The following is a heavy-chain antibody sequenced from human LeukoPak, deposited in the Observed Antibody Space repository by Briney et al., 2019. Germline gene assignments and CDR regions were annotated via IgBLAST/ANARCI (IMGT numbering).Heavy chain of an antibody. Sequence: SETLSLTCNVSGGSINSYHWSWIRQPAGEGLEWIGRLYSSGSFNYNPSPKSRVSMSVDTSKNQFSLKLTSVTAADTAVYFCARGGKATVVTLWGPGILVTVS. CDR3: ARGGKATVVTL. J-gene: IGHJ4*02. CDR1: GGSINSYH. V-gene: IGHV4-4*07. D-gene: IGHD4-23*01. CDR2: LYSSGSF.